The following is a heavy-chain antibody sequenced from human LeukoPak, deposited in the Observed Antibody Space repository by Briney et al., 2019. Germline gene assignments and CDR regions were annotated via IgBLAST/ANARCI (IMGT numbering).Heavy chain of an antibody. CDR1: GFTFSSYA. Sequence: PGGSLRLSCAASGFTFSSYAMSWARQAPGKGLEWVSAISGSGGSTYYADSVKGRFTISRDNSKNTLYLQMNSLRAEDTAVYYCAKGYCSSTSCSYFDYWGQGTLVTVSS. V-gene: IGHV3-23*01. J-gene: IGHJ4*02. CDR2: ISGSGGST. CDR3: AKGYCSSTSCSYFDY. D-gene: IGHD2-2*01.